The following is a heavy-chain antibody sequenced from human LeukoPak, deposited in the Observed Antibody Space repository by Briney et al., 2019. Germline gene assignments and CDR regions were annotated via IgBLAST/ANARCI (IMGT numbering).Heavy chain of an antibody. Sequence: GGSLRLSCAASGFTFSSYAMSWVRQAPGKGLEWVSAISGSGGSTYYADSVKGRFTISRDNSKNTLYLQMNSLRAEDTAVYYCAKGLKGYYYDSSGPDYFDYWGQGTLVTVSS. CDR1: GFTFSSYA. D-gene: IGHD3-22*01. CDR2: ISGSGGST. V-gene: IGHV3-23*01. J-gene: IGHJ4*02. CDR3: AKGLKGYYYDSSGPDYFDY.